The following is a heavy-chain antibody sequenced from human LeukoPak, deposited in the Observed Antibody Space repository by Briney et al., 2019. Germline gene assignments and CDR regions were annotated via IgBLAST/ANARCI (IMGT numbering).Heavy chain of an antibody. CDR1: GGTFSSYA. V-gene: IGHV1-69*13. CDR2: IIPIFGTA. CDR3: ARARRVVAARESDY. Sequence: RASVKVSCKASGGTFSSYAISWVRQAPGQGLEWMGGIIPIFGTANYAQKFQGRVTITADESTSTAYMELSSLRSEDTAVYYCARARRVVAARESDYWGQGTLVTVSS. J-gene: IGHJ4*02. D-gene: IGHD2-15*01.